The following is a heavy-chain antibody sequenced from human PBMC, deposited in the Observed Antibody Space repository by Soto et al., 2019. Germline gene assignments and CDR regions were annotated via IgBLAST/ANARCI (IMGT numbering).Heavy chain of an antibody. CDR2: IYDSGST. CDR3: GRGLDSNCWPPFS. Sequence: SETLSLTCTVSGGSIINDRWNWIRQPPGKGLEWIGYIYDSGSTNYNPSLKSRVTISVDTSKNQFSLKLNSVTAADTAVFYCGRGLDSNCWPPFSWGKGTLVTAS. CDR1: GGSIINDR. J-gene: IGHJ5*02. D-gene: IGHD6-13*01. V-gene: IGHV4-59*01.